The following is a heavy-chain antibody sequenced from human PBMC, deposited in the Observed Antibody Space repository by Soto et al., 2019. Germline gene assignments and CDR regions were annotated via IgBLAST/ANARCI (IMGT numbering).Heavy chain of an antibody. CDR2: IYPADSDT. Sequence: GESLKISCKGSGYSFTTYWIGWVRQMPGKGLECMGIIYPADSDTRYSPSFQGQVTISADKSISTAFLQWDSLQASDTAMYYCARQLLWFGEYNDAFDIWGQGTMVTVSS. CDR3: ARQLLWFGEYNDAFDI. CDR1: GYSFTTYW. V-gene: IGHV5-51*01. J-gene: IGHJ3*02. D-gene: IGHD3-10*01.